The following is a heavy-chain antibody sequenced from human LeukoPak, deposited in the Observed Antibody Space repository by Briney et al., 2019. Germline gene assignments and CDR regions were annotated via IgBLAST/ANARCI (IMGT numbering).Heavy chain of an antibody. CDR3: ARGLRAMDY. V-gene: IGHV4-34*01. CDR2: INHSGST. D-gene: IGHD5-18*01. CDR1: GGSFSNYY. J-gene: IGHJ4*02. Sequence: SETLSLTCAVYGGSFSNYYWNWIRQPPGKGLEWIGEINHSGSTNYNPSLKSRVTVSVDTSKNQFFLKLSSVTAADTAVYYCARGLRAMDYWGQGTLVTVSS.